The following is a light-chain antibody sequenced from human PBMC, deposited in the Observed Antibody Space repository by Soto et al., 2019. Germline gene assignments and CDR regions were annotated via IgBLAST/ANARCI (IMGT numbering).Light chain of an antibody. CDR1: QSISSW. CDR3: QQYNGYPWT. Sequence: DIQMTQSPSTLSSSVGDRATITCRASQSISSWLAWYQRKPGKAPKLLIYSASILESGVPSSFSGSGSGTEFTLTISRLQPDDFATYYCQQYNGYPWTFGQGTKVEV. V-gene: IGKV1-5*03. CDR2: SAS. J-gene: IGKJ1*01.